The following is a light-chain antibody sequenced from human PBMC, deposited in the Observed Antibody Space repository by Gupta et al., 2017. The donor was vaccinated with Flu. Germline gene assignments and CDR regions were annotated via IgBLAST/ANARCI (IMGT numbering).Light chain of an antibody. Sequence: EIVMTQSPLSLPVTPGEPASISCRSSQSLLHSNGYNYLDWYLQKPGQSPQLLIYWGSNRASGVPDRFSGSGSGTDFTLKISRVEAEDVGVYYCMQALQTPRTFGQGTKVEIK. CDR1: QSLLHSNGYNY. V-gene: IGKV2-28*01. CDR2: WGS. CDR3: MQALQTPRT. J-gene: IGKJ1*01.